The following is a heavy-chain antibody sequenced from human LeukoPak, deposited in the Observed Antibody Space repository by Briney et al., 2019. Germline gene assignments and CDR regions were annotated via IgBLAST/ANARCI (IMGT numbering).Heavy chain of an antibody. CDR3: ARAGATVTKFYDY. Sequence: GASVKVSCKASGYTFAIFGVTWVRQAPGQGPEWMGWIGTNNENTNYAQKFQGRVTMTTDTSTSTVYMELRSLRSDDTAVYYCARAGATVTKFYDYWGQGTLVSVSS. V-gene: IGHV1-18*01. D-gene: IGHD4-17*01. CDR2: IGTNNENT. CDR1: GYTFAIFG. J-gene: IGHJ4*02.